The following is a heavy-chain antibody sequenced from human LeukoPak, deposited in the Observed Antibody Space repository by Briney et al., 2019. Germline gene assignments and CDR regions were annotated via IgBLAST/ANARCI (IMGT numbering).Heavy chain of an antibody. D-gene: IGHD6-6*01. CDR3: ARAGGSRSPFDY. J-gene: IGHJ4*02. CDR1: GYTFTDYY. CDR2: INPRGGST. Sequence: ASVKVSCKASGYTFTDYYMHWVRQAPGQGLEWMGVINPRGGSTTYARKFQGRVTMTRDTSTSTFYMVLSSLKSEDTAIYYCARAGGSRSPFDYWGQGTLVTVSS. V-gene: IGHV1-46*01.